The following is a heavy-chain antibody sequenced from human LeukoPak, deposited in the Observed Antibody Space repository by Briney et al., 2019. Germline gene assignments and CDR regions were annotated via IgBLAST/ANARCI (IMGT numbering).Heavy chain of an antibody. CDR1: GGSISSNY. CDR3: ARDNWNYYYYYGMDV. Sequence: SETLSLTCTVSGGSISSNYWSWIRQPTRNGLEWIGYIYYSGSTNYNPSLKSRVTISVDTSKNQFSLKLSSVTAADTAVYYCARDNWNYYYYYGMDVWGQGTTVTVSS. D-gene: IGHD1-20*01. CDR2: IYYSGST. J-gene: IGHJ6*02. V-gene: IGHV4-59*01.